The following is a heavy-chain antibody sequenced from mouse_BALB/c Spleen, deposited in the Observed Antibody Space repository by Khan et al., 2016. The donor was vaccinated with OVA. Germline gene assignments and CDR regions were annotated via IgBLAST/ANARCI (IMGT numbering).Heavy chain of an antibody. CDR2: IYPGNSET. CDR3: TRGGYSSFAH. V-gene: IGHV1-5*01. D-gene: IGHD1-3*01. J-gene: IGHJ3*01. CDR1: GYSFTSYL. Sequence: IQLVQSGTVLARPGASVKMSCKASGYSFTSYLIYWVKQRPGQGLEWIGGIYPGNSETSYNQKFKDKAKLTAGTSASTAYMELSSLTNEDSAVYYCTRGGYSSFAHWGQGTLVTVSA.